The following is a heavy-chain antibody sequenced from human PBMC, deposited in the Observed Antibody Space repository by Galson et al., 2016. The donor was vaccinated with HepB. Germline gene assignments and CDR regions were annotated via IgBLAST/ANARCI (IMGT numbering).Heavy chain of an antibody. Sequence: SETLSLTCTVSGGSISSTSYYWGWVRQPPGKGLEWIGTIHYNGSTYYNPSLKSRVTISVDTSKNQFSLKLPSVTAADTAVYYCARPVGIQYWYFDLWGRGTLVTVSS. CDR1: GGSISSTSYY. CDR3: ARPVGIQYWYFDL. D-gene: IGHD2-15*01. V-gene: IGHV4-39*01. CDR2: IHYNGST. J-gene: IGHJ2*01.